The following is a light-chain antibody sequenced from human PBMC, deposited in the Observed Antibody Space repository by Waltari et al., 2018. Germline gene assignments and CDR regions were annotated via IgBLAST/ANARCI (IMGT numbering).Light chain of an antibody. J-gene: IGLJ2*01. CDR1: GLGDKS. Sequence: SYELTQPPSVSVSPGQTATITCSGDGLGDKSVWWYQQKPGQSPGAVIYSDDKRPSGIPERFSGSNSGNTATLTIGGTQTTDEGDYYCQAWDDTTVVFGAGTKVTV. V-gene: IGLV3-1*01. CDR2: SDD. CDR3: QAWDDTTVV.